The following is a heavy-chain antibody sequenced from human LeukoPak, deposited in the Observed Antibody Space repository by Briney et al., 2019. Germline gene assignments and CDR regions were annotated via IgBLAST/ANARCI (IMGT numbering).Heavy chain of an antibody. CDR1: GFTFDDHG. CDR2: INWNGGST. Sequence: GGSLRLSCAASGFTFDDHGMSWVRQAPGKGLEWVSGINWNGGSTGYADSVRGRLTISRDNAKNSLYLQMNSLRAEDTALYYCAREMYASGWLNAFDIWGQGTMVTVSS. V-gene: IGHV3-20*04. CDR3: AREMYASGWLNAFDI. J-gene: IGHJ3*02. D-gene: IGHD6-19*01.